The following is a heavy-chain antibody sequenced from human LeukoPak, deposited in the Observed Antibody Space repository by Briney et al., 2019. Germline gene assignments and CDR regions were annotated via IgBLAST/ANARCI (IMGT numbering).Heavy chain of an antibody. Sequence: GGSLRLSCAASGFTFSDYYMSWIRQAPGKGLEWVSCITSSGSTIYYADSVKGRFTISRDNAKKSLYLQMNNLRAEDTAVYYCAREDFWSGYSNYFDYWGQGTLVTVSS. V-gene: IGHV3-11*01. CDR2: ITSSGSTI. J-gene: IGHJ4*02. D-gene: IGHD3-3*01. CDR3: AREDFWSGYSNYFDY. CDR1: GFTFSDYY.